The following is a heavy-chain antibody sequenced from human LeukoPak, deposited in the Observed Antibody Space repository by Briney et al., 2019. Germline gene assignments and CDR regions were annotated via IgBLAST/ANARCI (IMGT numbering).Heavy chain of an antibody. Sequence: SETLSLTCTVSGGSISSSNYFWGWIRQPPGKGLEWIGSIYYSGSTYYSPSLESRVTISVDTSKNQFSLKLSSVTAADTAVYYCARLEGLIYFDYWGQGTLATVSS. CDR1: GGSISSSNYF. CDR3: ARLEGLIYFDY. CDR2: IYYSGST. J-gene: IGHJ4*02. D-gene: IGHD3-16*01. V-gene: IGHV4-39*01.